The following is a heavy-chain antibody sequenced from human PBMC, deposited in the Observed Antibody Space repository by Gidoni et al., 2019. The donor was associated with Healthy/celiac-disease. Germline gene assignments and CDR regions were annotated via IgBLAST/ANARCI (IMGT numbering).Heavy chain of an antibody. CDR3: ARDESTYYYYYGMDV. CDR1: GFTFSSYS. Sequence: EVQLVASGGGLLQPGGSLRLSCAASGFTFSSYSMNWVRQAPGKGLEWVSYISSSSSTIYYADSVKGRFTISRDNAKNSLYLQMNSLRDEDTAVYYCARDESTYYYYYGMDVWGQGTTVTVSS. CDR2: ISSSSSTI. J-gene: IGHJ6*02. V-gene: IGHV3-48*02.